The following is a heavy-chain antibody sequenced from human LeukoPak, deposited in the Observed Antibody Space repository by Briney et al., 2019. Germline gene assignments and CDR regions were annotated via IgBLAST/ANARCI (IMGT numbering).Heavy chain of an antibody. D-gene: IGHD5-18*01. J-gene: IGHJ4*02. CDR3: ARLRGYSSYFDY. Sequence: SGPALVKPTQTLTLTCTFSGFLLSTSGMCVSWIRQPPGKALEWLALIDWDDDKYYSTSLKTRLTISKDPSKNQVVLTMTNMDPVDTATYYCARLRGYSSYFDYWGQGTLVTVSS. CDR1: GFLLSTSGMC. CDR2: IDWDDDK. V-gene: IGHV2-70*01.